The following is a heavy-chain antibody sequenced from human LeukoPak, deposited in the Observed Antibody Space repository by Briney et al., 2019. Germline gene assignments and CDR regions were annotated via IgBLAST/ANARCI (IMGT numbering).Heavy chain of an antibody. Sequence: ASVEVSCKASGYTFTSYAMHWVRQAPGQRLEWMGWINAGNGNTKYSQKFQGRVTITRDTSASTAYMELSSLRSEDTAVYYCARELYYYDSSGFGYWGQGTLVTVSS. D-gene: IGHD3-22*01. CDR3: ARELYYYDSSGFGY. J-gene: IGHJ4*02. CDR2: INAGNGNT. CDR1: GYTFTSYA. V-gene: IGHV1-3*01.